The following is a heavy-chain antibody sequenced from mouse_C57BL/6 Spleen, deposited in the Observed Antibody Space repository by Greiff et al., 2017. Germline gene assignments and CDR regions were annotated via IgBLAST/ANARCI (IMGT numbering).Heavy chain of an antibody. V-gene: IGHV1-75*01. CDR3: ARVYGYDVEGFAY. CDR1: GYTFTDYY. Sequence: VKLQQSGPELVKPGASVKISCKASGYTFTDYYINWVKQRPGQGLEWIGWIFPGSGSTYYNEKFKGKATLTVDKSSSTAYMLLSSLTSEDSAVYFCARVYGYDVEGFAYWGQGTLVTVSA. CDR2: IFPGSGST. J-gene: IGHJ3*01. D-gene: IGHD2-2*01.